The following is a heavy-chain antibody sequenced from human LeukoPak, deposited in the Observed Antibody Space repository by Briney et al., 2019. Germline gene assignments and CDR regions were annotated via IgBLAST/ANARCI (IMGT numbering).Heavy chain of an antibody. CDR3: ALTMITAGEGAFDI. V-gene: IGHV1-69*01. CDR1: GGTFSGYA. CDR2: IIPIFGTA. D-gene: IGHD3-22*01. J-gene: IGHJ3*02. Sequence: SVKVSCKASGGTFSGYAISWVRQAPGQGLEWMGGIIPIFGTANYAQKFQGRVTITADESTSTAYMELSSLRSEDTAVYYCALTMITAGEGAFDIWGQGTMVTVSS.